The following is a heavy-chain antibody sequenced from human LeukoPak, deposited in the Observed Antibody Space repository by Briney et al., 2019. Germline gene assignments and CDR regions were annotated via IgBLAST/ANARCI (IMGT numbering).Heavy chain of an antibody. J-gene: IGHJ4*02. D-gene: IGHD6-19*01. V-gene: IGHV3-30*02. CDR1: GFTVSSNY. Sequence: GGSLRLSCAASGFTVSSNYMSWVRQAPGKGLEWVAFIRYDGSNKYYADSVKGRFTISRDNSKNTLYLQMNSLRAEDTAVYYCAKPTLLAVASSYWGQGTLVTVSS. CDR3: AKPTLLAVASSY. CDR2: IRYDGSNK.